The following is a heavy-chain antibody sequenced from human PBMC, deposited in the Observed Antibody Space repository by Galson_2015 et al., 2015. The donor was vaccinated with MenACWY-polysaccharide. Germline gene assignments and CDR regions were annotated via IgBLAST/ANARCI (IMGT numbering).Heavy chain of an antibody. V-gene: IGHV1-8*01. CDR2: TTASSGNA. CDR3: ATGAGVVGDS. CDR1: GYTFTSRD. Sequence: SVMVSCKASGYTFTSRDINWVRQAAGQGLEWMGWTTASSGNAVYAQKFQDRVTLTRDTSTSTVYMELSSLRSEDTGVYYCATGAGVVGDSWGQGTLVTVSS. J-gene: IGHJ4*02. D-gene: IGHD2-15*01.